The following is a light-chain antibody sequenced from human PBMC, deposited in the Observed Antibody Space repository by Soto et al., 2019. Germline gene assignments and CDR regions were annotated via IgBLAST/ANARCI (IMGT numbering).Light chain of an antibody. Sequence: QSVLTQPASVSGSPGQSITISCTGSGSDIGAYNYVSWYQQNPDKAPKLLIHGVTRRPSGVSSRFSASKSAYTASLTISGLQAENEANYYCSSFTTSYCYVFGPGTKVTI. V-gene: IGLV2-14*01. CDR2: GVT. CDR3: SSFTTSYCYV. CDR1: GSDIGAYNY. J-gene: IGLJ1*01.